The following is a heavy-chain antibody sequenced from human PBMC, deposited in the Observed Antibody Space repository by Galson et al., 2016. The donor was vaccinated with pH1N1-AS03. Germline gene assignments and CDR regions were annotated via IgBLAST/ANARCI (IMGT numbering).Heavy chain of an antibody. CDR2: IRWNGDK. Sequence: PALVKPPQTLTLTCTFSGFSLGSTDVNVAWIRQPPGKALEWLALIRWNGDKHYSPSLKNRLTVTKDTSKNQVVLTMTNLDPVDTATYFCARDFNWRIDYWGQGTLVTVSS. CDR3: ARDFNWRIDY. CDR1: GFSLGSTDVN. V-gene: IGHV2-5*01. J-gene: IGHJ4*02. D-gene: IGHD1-1*01.